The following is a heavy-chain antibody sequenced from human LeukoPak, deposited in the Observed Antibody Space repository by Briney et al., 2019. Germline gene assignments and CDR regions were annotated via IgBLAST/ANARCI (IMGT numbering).Heavy chain of an antibody. CDR2: MNPNSGNT. J-gene: IGHJ5*02. Sequence: ASVKVSCKASGYTFTNYDINWVRQATGQGLEWMGWMNPNSGNTGYAQQFQGRVSSTRNTSISTAYMELSSLRSEDTAVYCARRLAARREGNWFDPWGQGTLVTVSS. D-gene: IGHD6-6*01. CDR1: GYTFTNYD. V-gene: IGHV1-8*03. CDR3: ARRLAARREGNWFDP.